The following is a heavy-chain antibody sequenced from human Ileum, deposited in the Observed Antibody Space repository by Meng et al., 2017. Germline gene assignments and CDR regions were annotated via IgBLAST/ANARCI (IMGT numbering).Heavy chain of an antibody. J-gene: IGHJ4*02. CDR3: ARERRHYYGSGSFDY. CDR2: TYYNGSP. D-gene: IGHD3-10*01. CDR1: GGSFSSDTYY. Sequence: QVQLQEAGPGRVKPSQNRSLTCSGAGGSFSSDTYYWTWIRQTPGKGLEWIGLTYYNGSPFYNPSLRSRVTISVDTSKDQFSLKLTSVTAADTAVYYCARERRHYYGSGSFDYWGQGILVTVSS. V-gene: IGHV4-30-4*01.